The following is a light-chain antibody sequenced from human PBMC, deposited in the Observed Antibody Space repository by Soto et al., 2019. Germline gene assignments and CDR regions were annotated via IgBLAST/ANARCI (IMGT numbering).Light chain of an antibody. CDR3: QQYGGSPLT. J-gene: IGKJ5*01. V-gene: IGKV3-20*01. CDR2: SAS. CDR1: RSVSGSY. Sequence: EIVLTQSPGTLSLSPGERATLSCRASRSVSGSYLAWYQQKPGQAPRVLIYSASLRATGTPDRFSGSGSGTDFSLTISRLEPEDFAVYYCQQYGGSPLTFGQGTRLEIK.